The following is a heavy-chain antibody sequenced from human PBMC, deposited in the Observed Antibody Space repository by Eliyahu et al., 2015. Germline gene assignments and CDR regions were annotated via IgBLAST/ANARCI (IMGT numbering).Heavy chain of an antibody. J-gene: IGHJ4*02. CDR2: TRNKANSFTT. D-gene: IGHD4-17*01. CDR1: GXXFXXHX. Sequence: EVQLVESGGGVVQPGGSLRLSCTVSGXXFXXHXMDWVRQAPGKGLEWVGRTRNKANSFTTEYAASVKGRFTISRDDSRNSVLLQMNSLRTEDTAVYFCARSFGDFRHFDYWGQGTLVTVSA. CDR3: ARSFGDFRHFDY. V-gene: IGHV3-72*01.